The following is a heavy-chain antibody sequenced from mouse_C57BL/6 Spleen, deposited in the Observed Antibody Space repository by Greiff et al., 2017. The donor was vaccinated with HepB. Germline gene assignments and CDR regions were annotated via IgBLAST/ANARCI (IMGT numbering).Heavy chain of an antibody. CDR2: IHPSDGDT. V-gene: IGHV1-74*01. Sequence: QVQLQQPGAELVKPGASVKVSCKASGYTFTSYWMHWVKQRPGQGLEWIGRIHPSDGDTNYNQKFKGKATLTVDKSSSTAYMQLSSLTSEDSAVYYCAIYYDYDVLFAYWGQGTLVTVSA. J-gene: IGHJ3*01. CDR1: GYTFTSYW. D-gene: IGHD2-4*01. CDR3: AIYYDYDVLFAY.